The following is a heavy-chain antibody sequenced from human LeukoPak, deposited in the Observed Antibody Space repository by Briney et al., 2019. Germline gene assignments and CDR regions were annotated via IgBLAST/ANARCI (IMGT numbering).Heavy chain of an antibody. D-gene: IGHD3-10*01. CDR3: AKDPGAKVRGYYMDV. J-gene: IGHJ6*03. V-gene: IGHV3-30-3*01. CDR2: ISYEGLSK. CDR1: GFTFSDYA. Sequence: GGSLRFSCAASGFTFSDYAMHWVRQSPGKGLDWVASISYEGLSKYYADSVKGRFTISRDNSKSMLYVQMNSLRAEDTALYYCAKDPGAKVRGYYMDVWGKGTTVTVSS.